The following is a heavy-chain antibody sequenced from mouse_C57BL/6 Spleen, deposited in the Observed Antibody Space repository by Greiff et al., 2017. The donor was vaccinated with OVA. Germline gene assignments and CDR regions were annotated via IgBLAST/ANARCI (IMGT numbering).Heavy chain of an antibody. CDR1: GYTFTSYW. CDR3: ARSRFITTVVAYDYFDY. CDR2: IHPNSGST. D-gene: IGHD1-1*01. J-gene: IGHJ2*01. Sequence: QVQLKQPGAELVKPGASVKLSCKASGYTFTSYWMPWVKQRPGQGLEWIGMIHPNSGSTNYNEKFKSKATLTVDKSSSTAYMQLSSLTSEDSAVYYCARSRFITTVVAYDYFDYWGQGTTLTVSS. V-gene: IGHV1-64*01.